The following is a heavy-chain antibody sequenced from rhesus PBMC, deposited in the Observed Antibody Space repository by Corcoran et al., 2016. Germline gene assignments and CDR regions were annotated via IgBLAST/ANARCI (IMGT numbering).Heavy chain of an antibody. CDR1: GFSFSDYY. J-gene: IGHJ6*01. CDR3: ARDSITGTTRYGLDS. CDR2: ISYTGGST. Sequence: EVQLVESGGGLAKPGGSLRLSCAASGFSFSDYYMYWVRQAPGKGLEWDSGISYTGGSTYYADSVKGRFTISRENARNTLYLQMDSLRAEDTAVYYCARDSITGTTRYGLDSWGQGVVVTVSS. V-gene: IGHV3S18*01. D-gene: IGHD1-26*01.